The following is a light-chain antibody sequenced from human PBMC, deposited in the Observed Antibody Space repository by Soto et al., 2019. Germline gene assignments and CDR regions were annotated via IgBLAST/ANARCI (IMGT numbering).Light chain of an antibody. CDR3: QQYDSWPFT. Sequence: EMVITQSPATLSLSPGERATLSCRASQSVTTNVAWYQQKPGQSPRLLIYSASTRATGIPVTFSGAGSGTEISLTISSLQSEDFAVYYCQQYDSWPFTFGHGTKVDIK. CDR1: QSVTTN. J-gene: IGKJ3*01. CDR2: SAS. V-gene: IGKV3-15*01.